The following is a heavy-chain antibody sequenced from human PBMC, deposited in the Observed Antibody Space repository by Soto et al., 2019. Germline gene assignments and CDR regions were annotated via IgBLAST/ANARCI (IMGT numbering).Heavy chain of an antibody. J-gene: IGHJ4*02. V-gene: IGHV3-7*01. D-gene: IGHD3-3*01. CDR1: GFPFSDFY. Sequence: GGSLRLSCAASGFPFSDFYMSWIRQAPGKGLEWVANIKQDGSEKYYVDSVKGRFTISRDNAKNSLYLQMNSLRAEDTAVYYCVQAGGSMNLEWLSALDYWGQGTLVTVSS. CDR3: VQAGGSMNLEWLSALDY. CDR2: IKQDGSEK.